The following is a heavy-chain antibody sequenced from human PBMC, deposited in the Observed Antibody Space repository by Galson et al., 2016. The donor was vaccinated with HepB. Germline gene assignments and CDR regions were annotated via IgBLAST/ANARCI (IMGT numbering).Heavy chain of an antibody. CDR2: FDPEDGET. Sequence: VKVSCKVSGYTLTQVSMHWVRQAPGRGLEWMGGFDPEDGETIYAQKFHGRLTMTEDTSTDTAYMELSSLRSEDTAVYYWAADPNDILTPVVFDIWGRGTLVTVSS. D-gene: IGHD3-9*01. CDR3: AADPNDILTPVVFDI. CDR1: GYTLTQVS. J-gene: IGHJ2*01. V-gene: IGHV1-24*01.